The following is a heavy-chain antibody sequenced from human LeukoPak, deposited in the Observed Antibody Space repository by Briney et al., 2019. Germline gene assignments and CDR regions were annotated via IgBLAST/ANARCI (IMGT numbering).Heavy chain of an antibody. CDR2: ISSNGGST. J-gene: IGHJ4*02. CDR1: GFTFSSYA. CDR3: ARGSAILDY. V-gene: IGHV3-64*01. D-gene: IGHD2-2*02. Sequence: PGGSLRLSCAASGFTFSSYAMHWVRQAPGKGLEYVSAISSNGGSTYYANSVKGRFTISRDNSKNTLYLQMGSLRAEDMAVYYCARGSAILDYWGQGTLVTVSS.